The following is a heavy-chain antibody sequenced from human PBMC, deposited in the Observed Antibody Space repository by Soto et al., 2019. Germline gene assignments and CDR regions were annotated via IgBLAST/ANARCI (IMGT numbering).Heavy chain of an antibody. CDR1: GGSISSGGYY. Sequence: PSETLSLTCTVSGGSISSGGYYWSWIRQHPGKGLEWIGYIYYSGSTYYNPSLKSRVTISVDTSKNQFSLKLSSVTAADTAVYYCARATYYYDSSGYPLPYFDYWGQGTLVTVSS. D-gene: IGHD3-22*01. J-gene: IGHJ4*02. CDR2: IYYSGST. V-gene: IGHV4-31*03. CDR3: ARATYYYDSSGYPLPYFDY.